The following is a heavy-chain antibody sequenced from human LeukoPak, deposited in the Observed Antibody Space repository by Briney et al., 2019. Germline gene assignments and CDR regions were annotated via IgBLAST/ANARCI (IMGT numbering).Heavy chain of an antibody. V-gene: IGHV3-30*02. CDR2: IRYDGSNK. CDR1: GFTFSSYG. Sequence: PGGSLRLPCAASGFTFSSYGMHWVRQAPGKVEVVACIRYDGSNKYYADSVKGRFTISRDNSKKMLYLQMNSLRAEDTAVYYCAKDLDYYGSGSDYWGQGTLVTVSS. CDR3: AKDLDYYGSGSDY. J-gene: IGHJ4*02. D-gene: IGHD3-10*01.